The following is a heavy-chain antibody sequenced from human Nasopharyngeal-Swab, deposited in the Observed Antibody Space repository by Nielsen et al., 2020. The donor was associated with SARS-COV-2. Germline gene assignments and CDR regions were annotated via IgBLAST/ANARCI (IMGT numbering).Heavy chain of an antibody. V-gene: IGHV1-69*10. D-gene: IGHD4-11*01. J-gene: IGHJ6*02. CDR1: GGTFSSYA. Sequence: SVKVSCKASGGTFSSYAISWVRQAPGQGLEWMGGIIPILGIANYAQKLQGRVTMTTDTSTSTAYMELRSLRSDDTAVYYCAVTTVTTSSYYYYYGMDVWGQGTTVTVSS. CDR2: IIPILGIA. CDR3: AVTTVTTSSYYYYYGMDV.